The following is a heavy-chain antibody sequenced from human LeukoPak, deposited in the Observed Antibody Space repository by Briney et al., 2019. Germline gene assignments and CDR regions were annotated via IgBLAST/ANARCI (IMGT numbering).Heavy chain of an antibody. Sequence: GGSLRLSCAASGFIFSSYAMHWVRQAPGKGLEWVAVISYDGSNKYYTDSVKDRFTISRDNSKKTLYLQMNSLSTEDTAVYYCAKRGSYRDLDCWGQGTLVTVSS. CDR1: GFIFSSYA. J-gene: IGHJ4*02. V-gene: IGHV3-30*18. D-gene: IGHD1-26*01. CDR3: AKRGSYRDLDC. CDR2: ISYDGSNK.